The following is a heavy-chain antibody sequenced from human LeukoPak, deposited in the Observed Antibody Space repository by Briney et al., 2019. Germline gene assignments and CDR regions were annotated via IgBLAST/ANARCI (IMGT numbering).Heavy chain of an antibody. D-gene: IGHD2-21*01. J-gene: IGHJ4*02. CDR2: VSWDSGII. CDR1: GFSFDAYS. CDR3: AKSLSRAAYDD. Sequence: GGSLRLSCAASGFSFDAYSMPWVRQAPGKGLEWVSSVSWDSGIIGYGDSVKGRFTISRDNARNSLYLQMNSLRVEDTAFYYCAKSLSRAAYDDWGQGTLVTVSS. V-gene: IGHV3-9*01.